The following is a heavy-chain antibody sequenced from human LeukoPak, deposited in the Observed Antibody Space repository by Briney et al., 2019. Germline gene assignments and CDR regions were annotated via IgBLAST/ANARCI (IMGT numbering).Heavy chain of an antibody. CDR2: ILHSGST. Sequence: GSLRLSCAASGFTFSSYATSWVRQPPGKGLEWIGEILHSGSTNYHPSLKSRVTISVDTSKNQFSLKLTSVTAADTAVYFCARVTGYYMNYYFDSWGQGTLVTVSS. V-gene: IGHV4-4*01. CDR3: ARVTGYYMNYYFDS. D-gene: IGHD3-9*01. J-gene: IGHJ4*02. CDR1: GFTFSSYAT.